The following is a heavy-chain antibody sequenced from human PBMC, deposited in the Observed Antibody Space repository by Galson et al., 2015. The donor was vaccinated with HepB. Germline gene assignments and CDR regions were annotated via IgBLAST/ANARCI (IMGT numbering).Heavy chain of an antibody. V-gene: IGHV1-69*13. CDR2: IIPIFGTA. CDR1: GGTFSSYA. D-gene: IGHD3-22*01. J-gene: IGHJ6*03. CDR3: ARDYYDSATLRRVAYYYYYMDV. Sequence: SVKVSCKASGGTFSSYAISWVRQAPGQGLEWMGGIIPIFGTANYAQKFQGRVTITADESTSTAYMELSSLRSEDTAVYYCARDYYDSATLRRVAYYYYYMDVWGKGTTVTVSS.